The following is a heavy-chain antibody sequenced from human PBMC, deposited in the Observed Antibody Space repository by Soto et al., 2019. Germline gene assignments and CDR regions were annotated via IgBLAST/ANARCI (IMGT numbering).Heavy chain of an antibody. CDR1: GFTFSSYA. CDR3: ARDLEYYFDY. V-gene: IGHV3-30-3*01. CDR2: ISYDGSNK. J-gene: IGHJ4*02. Sequence: PGGSLRLSCAASGFTFSSYAMHWVRQAPGKGLEWVAVISYDGSNKYYADSVKGRFTISRDNSKNTLYLQMNSLRAEDTAVYYCARDLEYYFDYWGQGTLVTVFS.